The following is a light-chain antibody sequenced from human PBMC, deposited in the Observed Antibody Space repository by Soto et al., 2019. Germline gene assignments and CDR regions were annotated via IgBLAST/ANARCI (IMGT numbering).Light chain of an antibody. CDR1: YSDVGGYKH. CDR3: SSYTSSSTLLI. V-gene: IGLV2-14*01. Sequence: QSVLTQPASVSASPGQSVTISCIGTYSDVGGYKHVSWYQQHPGKAPRLIIYEASNRPSGISNRFSGSKSGNTASLTISGLQADDEADYYCSSYTSSSTLLIFGGGTKVTVL. J-gene: IGLJ1*01. CDR2: EAS.